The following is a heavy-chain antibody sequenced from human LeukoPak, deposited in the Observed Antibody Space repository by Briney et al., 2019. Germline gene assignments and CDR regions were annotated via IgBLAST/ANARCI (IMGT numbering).Heavy chain of an antibody. Sequence: GESLRISCKGSGYSFSDYWIGWVRQMPGKGLEWMGIIYPGDSDIRNSPSFQGQVTISADKSINTAYLQWSSLKASDSAMYYCARDGPVPATADAFDFWGQGTMVTVSA. CDR1: GYSFSDYW. D-gene: IGHD2-2*01. CDR3: ARDGPVPATADAFDF. CDR2: IYPGDSDI. V-gene: IGHV5-51*01. J-gene: IGHJ3*01.